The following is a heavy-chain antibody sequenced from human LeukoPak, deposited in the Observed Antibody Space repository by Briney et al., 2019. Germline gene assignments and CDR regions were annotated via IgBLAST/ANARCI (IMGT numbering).Heavy chain of an antibody. CDR2: INPNSVGT. D-gene: IGHD6-19*01. CDR3: AGSNIAVTGTLWLY. CDR1: VYTFTGYY. J-gene: IGHJ4*02. V-gene: IGHV1-2*06. Sequence: RVASVKVSCKASVYTFTGYYMHWVRQAPGQGLEWMGRINPNSVGTNYAQKFQGRVTMTRDTSISTAYMELSRVTAADTAVYYCAGSNIAVTGTLWLYWGQGTLVTVSS.